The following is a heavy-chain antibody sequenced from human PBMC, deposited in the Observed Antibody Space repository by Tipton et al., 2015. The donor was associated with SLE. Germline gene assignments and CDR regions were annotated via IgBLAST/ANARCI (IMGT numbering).Heavy chain of an antibody. CDR3: ARGIVDY. CDR2: IYYSGST. V-gene: IGHV4-59*12. Sequence: TLSLTCTVSGGSISSYYWSWIRQPPGKGLEWIGYIYYSGSTNYNPSLKSRVTISVDTSKNQFSLKLSSVTAADTAVYYCARGIVDYWGQGTLVTVSS. CDR1: GGSISSYY. D-gene: IGHD3-16*02. J-gene: IGHJ4*02.